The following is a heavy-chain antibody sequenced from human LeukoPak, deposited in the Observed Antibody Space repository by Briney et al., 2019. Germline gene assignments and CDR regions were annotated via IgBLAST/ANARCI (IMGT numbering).Heavy chain of an antibody. V-gene: IGHV4-59*01. J-gene: IGHJ1*01. D-gene: IGHD2-2*01. Sequence: PSETLSLTCTVSGGSISSYYWSWIRQPPGEGLEWIGYIYYSGSTNYNPSLKSRVTISVDTSKNQFSLKLSSVTAADTAVYYCARTDIVVDDSEYFQHWGQGTLVTVSS. CDR3: ARTDIVVDDSEYFQH. CDR1: GGSISSYY. CDR2: IYYSGST.